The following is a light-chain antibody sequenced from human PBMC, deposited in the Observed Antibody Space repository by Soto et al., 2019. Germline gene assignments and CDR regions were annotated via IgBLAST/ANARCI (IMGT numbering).Light chain of an antibody. CDR2: AAS. CDR3: QQRYSTPWT. Sequence: DLQMTQSPSSLSASVGDRVTITCRASQSISNYLNWYQQKPGKAPKLRIYAASSLQSGVPSRFSGSGSGTDFMHTISSMQAEDFATYYCQQRYSTPWTFGQGTKVEIK. CDR1: QSISNY. V-gene: IGKV1-39*01. J-gene: IGKJ1*01.